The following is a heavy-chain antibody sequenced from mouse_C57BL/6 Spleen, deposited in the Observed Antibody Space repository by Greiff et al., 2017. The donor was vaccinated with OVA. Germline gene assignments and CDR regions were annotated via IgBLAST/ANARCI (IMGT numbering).Heavy chain of an antibody. J-gene: IGHJ1*03. CDR1: GFSFNTYA. V-gene: IGHV10-1*01. D-gene: IGHD6-2*01. CDR2: IRSKSNNYAT. Sequence: EVQLVESGGGLVQPKGSLKLSCAASGFSFNTYAMNWVRQAPGKGLEWVARIRSKSNNYATYYADSVKDRFTISRDDSESMLYLQMNNLKTEDTAMYYCVRSVSWYFDVWGTGTTVTVSS. CDR3: VRSVSWYFDV.